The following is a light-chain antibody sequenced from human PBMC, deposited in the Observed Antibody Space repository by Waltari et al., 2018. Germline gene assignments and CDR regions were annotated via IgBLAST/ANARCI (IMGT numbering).Light chain of an antibody. CDR3: QQYGSAPRT. CDR2: GAS. V-gene: IGKV3-20*01. Sequence: EIVLTQSPGTLSLSPGERATLSCRASQSVSSSYLAWYQQKPGQALRLLIYGASSRATGIADRFSGSGSGTEFTLTVSRLEPEDFAVYYCQQYGSAPRTFGQGTKVEIK. CDR1: QSVSSSY. J-gene: IGKJ1*01.